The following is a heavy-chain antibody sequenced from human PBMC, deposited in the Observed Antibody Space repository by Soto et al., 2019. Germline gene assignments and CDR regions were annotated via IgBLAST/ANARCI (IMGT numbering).Heavy chain of an antibody. V-gene: IGHV4-31*03. Sequence: QVQLQESGPGLVKPSQTLSLTCTVSGGSISSGGYYWSWIRQHPGKGLEWIGYIYYSGSTYYNPSLKSRVTISVDTSKNQFSLKLSSVTAADTAVYYCAMGSARPPYYYYMDVWGKGTTVTVSS. CDR1: GGSISSGGYY. CDR2: IYYSGST. CDR3: AMGSARPPYYYYMDV. J-gene: IGHJ6*03. D-gene: IGHD2-2*01.